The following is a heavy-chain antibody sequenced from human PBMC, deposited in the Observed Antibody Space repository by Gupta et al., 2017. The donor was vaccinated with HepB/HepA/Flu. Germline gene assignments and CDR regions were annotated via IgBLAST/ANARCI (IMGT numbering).Heavy chain of an antibody. D-gene: IGHD3-16*01. CDR3: AKDGGFTLDV. J-gene: IGHJ6*04. Sequence: EVQMLESGCGLLQPGGSLRLSCAPSGFTFSSYGINWVRQAPGKGLQWVSSISGSGDDTYYADSVKGRFTSSRDNSKNTLYLQMNNLKNEATAVYYCAKDGGFTLDVWGKGTTVTVSS. CDR2: ISGSGDDT. CDR1: GFTFSSYG. V-gene: IGHV3-23*01.